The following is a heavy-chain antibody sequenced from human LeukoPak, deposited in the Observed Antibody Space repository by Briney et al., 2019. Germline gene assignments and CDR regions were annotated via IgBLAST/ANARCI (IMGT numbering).Heavy chain of an antibody. Sequence: SETLSLTCTVSGGSISSYYWSWIRQPTGKGLEWIGYIYYSGSTNYNPSLKSRVTISVDTSKNQFSLKLSSVTAADTAVYYCARDQRLGYYYYGMDVWGQGTTVTVSS. CDR1: GGSISSYY. D-gene: IGHD6-25*01. CDR3: ARDQRLGYYYYGMDV. V-gene: IGHV4-59*01. CDR2: IYYSGST. J-gene: IGHJ6*02.